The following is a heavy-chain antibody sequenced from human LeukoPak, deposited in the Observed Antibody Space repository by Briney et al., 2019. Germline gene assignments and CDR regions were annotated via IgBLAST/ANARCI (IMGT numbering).Heavy chain of an antibody. J-gene: IGHJ5*02. D-gene: IGHD3-22*01. CDR1: GGTFSSYA. Sequence: SVKVSCKASGGTFSSYAISWVRQAPGQGLEWMGRIIPIFGIANYAQKFQGRVTITADKSTSTAYMELSSLRSEDTAVYYCAREGLTENYYDSRNWFDPGGQGTLVTVSS. V-gene: IGHV1-69*04. CDR2: IIPIFGIA. CDR3: AREGLTENYYDSRNWFDP.